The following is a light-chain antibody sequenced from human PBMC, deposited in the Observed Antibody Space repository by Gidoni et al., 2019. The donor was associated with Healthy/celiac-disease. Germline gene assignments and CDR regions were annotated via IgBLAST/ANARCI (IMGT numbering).Light chain of an antibody. Sequence: DIHMPHSPSTRSSSVGDKVTITCRASQSISSCMAWYQQKPGKAPKLLIYKASSLESGVPSRFSGSGSGTEFTLTISSLQPDDFATYYCQQYNSYSGTFGQGTKLEIK. CDR3: QQYNSYSGT. CDR1: QSISSC. CDR2: KAS. J-gene: IGKJ2*01. V-gene: IGKV1-5*03.